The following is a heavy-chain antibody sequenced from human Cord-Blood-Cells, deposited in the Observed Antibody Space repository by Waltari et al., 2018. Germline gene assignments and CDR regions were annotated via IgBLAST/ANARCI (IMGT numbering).Heavy chain of an antibody. CDR3: AKSGRGSYYNAFDI. D-gene: IGHD1-26*01. Sequence: QVQLVGSGGGVVQAGRVLGPSCSASGFHFRRYGMPRVRQAAGKGLEWVAVISYDGSNKYYADSVKGRFTISRDNSKNTLYLQMNSLRAEDTAVYYCAKSGRGSYYNAFDIWGQGTMVTVSS. CDR1: GFHFRRYG. J-gene: IGHJ3*02. CDR2: ISYDGSNK. V-gene: IGHV3-30*18.